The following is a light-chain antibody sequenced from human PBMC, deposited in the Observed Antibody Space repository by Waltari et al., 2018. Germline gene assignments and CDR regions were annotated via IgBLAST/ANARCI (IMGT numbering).Light chain of an antibody. J-gene: IGLJ1*01. CDR3: QSTDSSGTYV. CDR1: ALPSQY. CDR2: KDT. Sequence: SFELTQPPSMSVSPGQTARITCSGDALPSQYVYWYQQRPGQAPILIIDKDTERPSGSPGRFSGSTSGTTVTLTISGVQAEDEADYYCQSTDSSGTYVFGTGTKVTVL. V-gene: IGLV3-25*03.